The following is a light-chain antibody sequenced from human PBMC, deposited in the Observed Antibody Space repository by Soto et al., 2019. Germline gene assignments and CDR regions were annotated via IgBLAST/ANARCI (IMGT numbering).Light chain of an antibody. CDR2: DVS. J-gene: IGLJ2*01. Sequence: QSALTQPASVSGSPGQSITLSCTGTSSDIGGYDYVSWYQRHPGKAPKLIIYDVSNRPSGVSDRFSGSKSGNTASLTISGLRAEDEADYYCNSYASGSSHVVFGGGTKLTVL. V-gene: IGLV2-14*01. CDR3: NSYASGSSHVV. CDR1: SSDIGGYDY.